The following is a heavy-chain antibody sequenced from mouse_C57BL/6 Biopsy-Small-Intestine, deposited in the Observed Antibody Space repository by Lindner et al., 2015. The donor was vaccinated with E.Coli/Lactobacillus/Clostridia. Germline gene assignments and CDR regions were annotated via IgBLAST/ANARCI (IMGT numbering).Heavy chain of an antibody. J-gene: IGHJ4*01. D-gene: IGHD1-1*01. V-gene: IGHV10-1*01. CDR3: VRHRSTTVVDYAMDY. CDR1: GFSFNTYA. CDR2: IRSKSNNYAT. Sequence: VQLQESGGGLVQPKGSLKLSCAASGFSFNTYAMNWVRQAPGKGLEWVARIRSKSNNYATYYADSVKDRFTISRGDSESMLYLQMNNLKTEDTAMYYCVRHRSTTVVDYAMDYWGQGTSVTVSS.